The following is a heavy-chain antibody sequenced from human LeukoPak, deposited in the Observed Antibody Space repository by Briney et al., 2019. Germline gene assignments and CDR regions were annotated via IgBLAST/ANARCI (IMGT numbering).Heavy chain of an antibody. Sequence: GRSLRLSCAASGFTFSSYAMHWVRQAAGKGLEWVAVISYDGSNKYYADSVKGRFTISRDNSKNTLYLQMNSLRAEDTAVYYCARDNLPYGGNSGLFWGQGTLVTVSS. CDR3: ARDNLPYGGNSGLF. CDR1: GFTFSSYA. V-gene: IGHV3-30-3*01. J-gene: IGHJ4*02. D-gene: IGHD4-23*01. CDR2: ISYDGSNK.